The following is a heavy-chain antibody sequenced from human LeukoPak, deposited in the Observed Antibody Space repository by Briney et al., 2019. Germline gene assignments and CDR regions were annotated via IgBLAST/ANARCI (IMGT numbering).Heavy chain of an antibody. V-gene: IGHV3-23*01. CDR1: GFTLSSYA. D-gene: IGHD2/OR15-2a*01. Sequence: GGSLRLSCAASGFTLSSYAMCWVRQAPGKGLEWVSAISGSGGSTYYADSVKGRFTISRDNSKNTLYLQMNSLRAEDTAVYYCAKDQELYGPGDYWGQGTLVTVSS. CDR2: ISGSGGST. J-gene: IGHJ4*02. CDR3: AKDQELYGPGDY.